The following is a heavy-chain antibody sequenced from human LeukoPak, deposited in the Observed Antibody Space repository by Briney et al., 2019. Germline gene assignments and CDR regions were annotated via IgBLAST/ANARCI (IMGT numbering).Heavy chain of an antibody. J-gene: IGHJ4*02. D-gene: IGHD4-23*01. Sequence: SETLSLTCTVSGRSISSSSYYWGWIRQPPGKGLEWIGSIYYSGSTYYNPSLKSRVTISVDTSKNQFSLKLSSVTAADTAVYYCARQGLDGGAFYWGQGTLVTVSS. CDR2: IYYSGST. CDR3: ARQGLDGGAFY. V-gene: IGHV4-39*01. CDR1: GRSISSSSYY.